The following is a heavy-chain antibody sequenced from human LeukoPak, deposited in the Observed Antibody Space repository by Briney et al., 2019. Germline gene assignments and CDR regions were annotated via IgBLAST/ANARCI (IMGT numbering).Heavy chain of an antibody. CDR1: GGSFSGYY. CDR3: ARADPGASVLSFDY. Sequence: PSETLSLTCAVYGGSFSGYYWSWIRQPPGKGLEWIGYIYYSGSTNYNPSLKSRVTISVDTSKNQFSLKLSSVTAADTAVYYCARADPGASVLSFDYWGQGTLVTVSS. J-gene: IGHJ4*02. V-gene: IGHV4-59*01. CDR2: IYYSGST. D-gene: IGHD2-8*01.